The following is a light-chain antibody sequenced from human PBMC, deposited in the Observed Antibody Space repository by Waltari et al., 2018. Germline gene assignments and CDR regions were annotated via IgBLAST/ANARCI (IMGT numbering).Light chain of an antibody. CDR2: DVS. Sequence: QSALTQPASVSGSPGQSITISCNGTSSDIGGYNYVSWYQQHPGKAPKLLIYDVSKRPSWVSNRFSGSKSGNTASLRISGLQADDEAEYYCSSYSTNSAHVFGTGTKVTFL. V-gene: IGLV2-14*03. CDR1: SSDIGGYNY. J-gene: IGLJ1*01. CDR3: SSYSTNSAHV.